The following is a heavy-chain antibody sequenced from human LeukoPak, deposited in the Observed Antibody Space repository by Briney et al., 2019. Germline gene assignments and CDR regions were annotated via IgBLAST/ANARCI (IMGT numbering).Heavy chain of an antibody. CDR2: IRGSGDST. D-gene: IGHD5-18*01. CDR3: ARDLGSYGFDY. Sequence: PGGTLRLSCGASGFTFSSYGMSWVRQAPGKGLEWVSGIRGSGDSTYYADSVKGRFTISRDNSKNTLYLQMNSLRAEDTAVYYCARDLGSYGFDYWGQGTLVTVSS. V-gene: IGHV3-23*01. CDR1: GFTFSSYG. J-gene: IGHJ4*02.